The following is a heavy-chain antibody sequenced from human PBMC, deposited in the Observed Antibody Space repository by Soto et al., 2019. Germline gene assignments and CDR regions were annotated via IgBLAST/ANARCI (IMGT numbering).Heavy chain of an antibody. V-gene: IGHV1-18*01. CDR3: ARDVDCSSTSCGTRPIPFDY. CDR2: ISAYNGNT. Sequence: ASVKVSCKASGYTFTSYGISWVRQAPGQGLEWMGWISAYNGNTNYAQKLQGRVTMTTDTSTSTAYMELRSLRSDDTAVYYCARDVDCSSTSCGTRPIPFDYWGQGTLVTVSS. D-gene: IGHD2-2*01. CDR1: GYTFTSYG. J-gene: IGHJ4*02.